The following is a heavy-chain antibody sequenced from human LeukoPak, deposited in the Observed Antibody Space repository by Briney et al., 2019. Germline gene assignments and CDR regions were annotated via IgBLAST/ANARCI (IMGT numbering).Heavy chain of an antibody. V-gene: IGHV4-31*03. CDR3: VRGSTAHFDY. J-gene: IGHJ4*02. D-gene: IGHD5/OR15-5a*01. CDR1: GVSISSGGYY. Sequence: PSETLSLTCTVSGVSISSGGYYWRWIRQHPGKGLEWIGYIYYSGSTYYNPSLKSRVTISVDTSKNQFSLKLSSVTAADTAVYYCVRGSTAHFDYWGQGILVTVSS. CDR2: IYYSGST.